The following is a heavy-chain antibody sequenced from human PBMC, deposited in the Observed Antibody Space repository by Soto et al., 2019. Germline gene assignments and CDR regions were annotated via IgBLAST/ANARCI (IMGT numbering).Heavy chain of an antibody. CDR2: IDPSGSYI. CDR1: GYSFSSNW. D-gene: IGHD3-10*01. J-gene: IGHJ4*02. CDR3: ARHFRLDRVRGVITRYFDH. Sequence: PGESLKISCKGSGYSFSSNWITWVRQMPGRGLEWMGTIDPSGSYINYTPSFQGHVTISADKSVSTVYLQWRSLKASDTAMYYCARHFRLDRVRGVITRYFDHWGQVTLVTVSS. V-gene: IGHV5-10-1*01.